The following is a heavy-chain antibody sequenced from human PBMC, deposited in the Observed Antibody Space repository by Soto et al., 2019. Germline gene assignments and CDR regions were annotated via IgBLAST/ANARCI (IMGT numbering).Heavy chain of an antibody. Sequence: GASVKVSCKASDYTFTSYGISWVRQAPGQGLEWLGWISAYNGNTNYAQKLQGRVTMTTDTSTSTAYMELRSLRSDDTAVYYCASGGYCSSTSCRGNAFDIWGQGTMVTVSS. CDR3: ASGGYCSSTSCRGNAFDI. D-gene: IGHD2-2*01. CDR2: ISAYNGNT. CDR1: DYTFTSYG. J-gene: IGHJ3*02. V-gene: IGHV1-18*01.